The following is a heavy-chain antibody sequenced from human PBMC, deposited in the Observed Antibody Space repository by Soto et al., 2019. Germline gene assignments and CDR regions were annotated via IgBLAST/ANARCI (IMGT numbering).Heavy chain of an antibody. D-gene: IGHD3-3*01. CDR3: ARGHTIFGVVIRLDDAFDI. V-gene: IGHV1-8*01. CDR2: MNPNSGNT. J-gene: IGHJ3*02. CDR1: GYTFTSYD. Sequence: EASVEVSCKASGYTFTSYDVNWVRQATGQGLEWMGWMNPNSGNTGYAQKFQGRVTMTRNTSISTAYMELSSLRSEDTAVYYCARGHTIFGVVIRLDDAFDIWGQGTMVTVSS.